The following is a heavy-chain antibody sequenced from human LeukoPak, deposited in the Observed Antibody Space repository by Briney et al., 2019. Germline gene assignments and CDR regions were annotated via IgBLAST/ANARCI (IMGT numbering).Heavy chain of an antibody. J-gene: IGHJ4*02. V-gene: IGHV3-53*01. CDR1: ALTVSSNY. Sequence: RPGGSLRPSCAASALTVSSNYMSWVRQAPGKGLEWVSVIYSGGSTYYPDSVKGRFTISRDNSKNMLYLQMNSLRAEDTAVYYCARTFSSATFWLDYFDNWGEGTLGT. CDR3: ARTFSSATFWLDYFDN. D-gene: IGHD2/OR15-2a*01. CDR2: IYSGGST.